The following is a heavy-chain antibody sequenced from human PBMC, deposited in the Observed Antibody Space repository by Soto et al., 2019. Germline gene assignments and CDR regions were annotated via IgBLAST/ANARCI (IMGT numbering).Heavy chain of an antibody. CDR2: ISSSGSTI. Sequence: GGSLRLSCAASGFTFSDYYMSWIRQAPGKGLEWVSYISSSGSTIYYADSVKGRFTISRDNAKNSLYLQMNSLRAEDTAVYYCARDRFWSSGWSSRGRFDYWGQGTRVTVSS. J-gene: IGHJ4*02. CDR3: ARDRFWSSGWSSRGRFDY. CDR1: GFTFSDYY. D-gene: IGHD6-19*01. V-gene: IGHV3-11*01.